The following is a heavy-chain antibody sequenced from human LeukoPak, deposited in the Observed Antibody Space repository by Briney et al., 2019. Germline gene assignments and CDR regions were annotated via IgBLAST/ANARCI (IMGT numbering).Heavy chain of an antibody. CDR3: ARVDPYDILTGYYSFIIDY. CDR2: INHSGST. V-gene: IGHV4-34*01. CDR1: GGSFSGYY. Sequence: SETLSLTCAVYGGSFSGYYWSWIRQPPWKGLEWIGEINHSGSTNYNPSLKSRVTISVDTSKNQFSLKLSSVTAADTAVYYCARVDPYDILTGYYSFIIDYWGQGTLVTVSS. J-gene: IGHJ4*02. D-gene: IGHD3-9*01.